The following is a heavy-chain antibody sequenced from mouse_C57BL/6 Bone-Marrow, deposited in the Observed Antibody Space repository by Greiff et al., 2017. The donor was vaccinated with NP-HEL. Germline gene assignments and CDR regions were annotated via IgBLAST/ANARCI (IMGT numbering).Heavy chain of an antibody. V-gene: IGHV1-54*01. D-gene: IGHD3-3*01. CDR2: IIPGSGGT. CDR1: GYALTNYL. J-gene: IGHJ1*03. Sequence: VQLQQSGAELVRPGTSVKVSCKASGYALTNYLIEWVKQRPGQGLEWIGVIIPGSGGTNYNEKFKGKETLTADKSSSTAYKRLSSQTSEDSAMYFCARISDEGHWYFDVWGTGTTVTVSS. CDR3: ARISDEGHWYFDV.